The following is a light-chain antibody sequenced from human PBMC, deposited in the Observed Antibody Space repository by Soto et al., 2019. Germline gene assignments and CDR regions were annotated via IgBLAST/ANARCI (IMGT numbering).Light chain of an antibody. V-gene: IGKV3-20*01. CDR1: QSLSNRY. CDR2: GAS. CDR3: QQYGSSPPFT. J-gene: IGKJ1*01. Sequence: EIVLTQSPGTLSLSPGERATLSCRASQSLSNRYLAWYQQKPGQAPRLLISGASSRATGIPDRFSGSGSGTDFTLTISRLEPEDFAVYYCQQYGSSPPFTFGQGTKVDIK.